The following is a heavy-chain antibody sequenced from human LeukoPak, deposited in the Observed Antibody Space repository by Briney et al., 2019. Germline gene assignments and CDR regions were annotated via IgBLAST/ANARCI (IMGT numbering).Heavy chain of an antibody. CDR1: GFTFSSYW. CDR2: IQKDGSNK. Sequence: PGGSLRLSCTVSGFTFSSYWMSWVRQAPGKGLEWVANIQKDGSNKHYVDSVKGRFTISRDNAKNSLYLQMNSLRADDTAVYYCANLVLDYWGQGTLVSVSS. J-gene: IGHJ4*02. CDR3: ANLVLDY. V-gene: IGHV3-7*01.